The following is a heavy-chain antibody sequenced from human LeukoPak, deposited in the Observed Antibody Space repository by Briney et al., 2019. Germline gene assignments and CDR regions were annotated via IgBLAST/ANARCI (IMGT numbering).Heavy chain of an antibody. CDR1: GGSISSYY. V-gene: IGHV4-4*07. CDR2: VYTSGST. Sequence: SETLSLTCTVSGGSISSYYWSWIRQPAGKGLEWIGRVYTSGSTNYNPSLKSRVTMSVDTSKNQFSLKLSSVTAADTAVYYCARELRYDNSDSGAFWGQGTVVTVSS. D-gene: IGHD3-22*01. J-gene: IGHJ3*01. CDR3: ARELRYDNSDSGAF.